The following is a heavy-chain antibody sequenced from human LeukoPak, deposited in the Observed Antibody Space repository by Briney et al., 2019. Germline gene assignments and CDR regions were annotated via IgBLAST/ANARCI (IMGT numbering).Heavy chain of an antibody. V-gene: IGHV3-21*01. CDR3: ARDSGVGAAAGTGWFDP. D-gene: IGHD6-13*01. J-gene: IGHJ5*02. CDR1: GFTFSSYS. Sequence: PGGSLRLSCAASGFTFSSYSMNWVRQAPGKGLEWVSSISSSSSYIYYADSVKGQFTISRDNAKNSLYLQMNSLRAEDTAVYYCARDSGVGAAAGTGWFDPWGQGTLVTVSS. CDR2: ISSSSSYI.